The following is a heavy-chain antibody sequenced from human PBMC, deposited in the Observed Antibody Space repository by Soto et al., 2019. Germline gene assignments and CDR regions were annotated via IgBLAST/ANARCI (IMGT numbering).Heavy chain of an antibody. V-gene: IGHV3-30*18. CDR3: AKGRTSLPYYYCGMDV. J-gene: IGHJ6*02. Sequence: QVQLVESGGGVVQPGRSLRLSCAASGFTFNNYGMHWVRQAPGKGLEWVAVISYDGSNKYYADSVKGRFTISRDNSKNTLYLQMNGLSAEDTGVYYCAKGRTSLPYYYCGMDVWGQGTTVTVSS. CDR1: GFTFNNYG. CDR2: ISYDGSNK.